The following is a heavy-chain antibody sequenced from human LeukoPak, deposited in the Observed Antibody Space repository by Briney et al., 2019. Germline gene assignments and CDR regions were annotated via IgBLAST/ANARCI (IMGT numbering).Heavy chain of an antibody. CDR3: ARVRGSSWSTGDAFDI. J-gene: IGHJ3*02. D-gene: IGHD6-13*01. CDR1: GGSISSSSYY. Sequence: KPSETLSLTCTVSGGSISSSSYYWGWIRQPPGKGLEWIGSIYYSGSTYYNPSLKSRVTISVDTSKNQFSLKLSSVTAADTAVYYCARVRGSSWSTGDAFDIWGQGTMVTVSS. CDR2: IYYSGST. V-gene: IGHV4-39*07.